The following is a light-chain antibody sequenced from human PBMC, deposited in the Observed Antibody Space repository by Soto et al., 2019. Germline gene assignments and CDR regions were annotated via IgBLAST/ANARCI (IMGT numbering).Light chain of an antibody. CDR3: QQYKNWPPVSS. Sequence: EIVLTQSPATLPVSPGERATLSCRASQSVNRKLAWYQQRPGQAPRLLIYDASIRATGIPARFSGSGSGTEFTLTISSLQSEDFAVYYCQQYKNWPPVSSFGQGTKLDIK. J-gene: IGKJ2*03. CDR2: DAS. V-gene: IGKV3D-15*01. CDR1: QSVNRK.